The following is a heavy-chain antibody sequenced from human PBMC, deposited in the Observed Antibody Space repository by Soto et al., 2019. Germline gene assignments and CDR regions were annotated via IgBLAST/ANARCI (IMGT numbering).Heavy chain of an antibody. CDR3: ARLAAALAYCGGDCYSPWFDP. Sequence: QVQLVQSGAEVKKPGASVKVSCKASGYTFTSYGIIWVRQAPGQGLEWMGWISAYNGNTNYAQKLQGRVTMTTDTSTSTAYMELRSLRSDDTAVYYCARLAAALAYCGGDCYSPWFDPWGQGTLVTVSS. CDR1: GYTFTSYG. V-gene: IGHV1-18*01. CDR2: ISAYNGNT. J-gene: IGHJ5*02. D-gene: IGHD2-21*02.